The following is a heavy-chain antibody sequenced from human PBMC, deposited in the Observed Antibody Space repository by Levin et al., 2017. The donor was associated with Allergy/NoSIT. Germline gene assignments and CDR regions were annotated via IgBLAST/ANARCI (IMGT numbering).Heavy chain of an antibody. CDR2: IYSSGST. J-gene: IGHJ4*02. D-gene: IGHD3-10*01. Sequence: SQTLSLPCSVSGGSVRSGTYYWSWIRQPPGKGLEWIGNIYSSGSTNYNPSLQTRMTISLDTSNNQFSLKLNSVTAADTAVYYCARDYNLGYWGQGILVTVFS. CDR1: GGSVRSGTYY. CDR3: ARDYNLGY. V-gene: IGHV4-61*01.